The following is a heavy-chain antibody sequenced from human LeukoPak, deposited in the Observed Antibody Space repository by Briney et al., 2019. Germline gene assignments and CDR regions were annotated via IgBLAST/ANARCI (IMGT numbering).Heavy chain of an antibody. V-gene: IGHV4-31*03. Sequence: PSQTLSLTCTVSGGSISSGGYYWSWIRQHPGKGLEWIGYIYYSGSTYYNPSLKSRVTISVDTSKDQFSLKLSSVTAADTAEYYCARDYVSDSSGYYYWPGVGAFDIWGQGTMVTVSS. CDR2: IYYSGST. J-gene: IGHJ3*02. CDR1: GGSISSGGYY. CDR3: ARDYVSDSSGYYYWPGVGAFDI. D-gene: IGHD3-22*01.